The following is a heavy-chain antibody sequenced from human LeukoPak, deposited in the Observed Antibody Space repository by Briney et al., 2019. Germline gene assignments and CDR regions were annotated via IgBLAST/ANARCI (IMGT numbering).Heavy chain of an antibody. CDR1: GFTFSSYA. J-gene: IGHJ3*02. CDR2: ISGSGGST. V-gene: IGHV3-23*01. CDR3: AKRITMVRGVIPDAFDI. D-gene: IGHD3-10*01. Sequence: PGGSLRLSCAASGFTFSSYAMSWVRQAPGKGLEWVSAISGSGGSTYYADSVKGRVTISRDNSKNTLYLKMSSLRAEDTAVYYCAKRITMVRGVIPDAFDIWGQGTMVTVSS.